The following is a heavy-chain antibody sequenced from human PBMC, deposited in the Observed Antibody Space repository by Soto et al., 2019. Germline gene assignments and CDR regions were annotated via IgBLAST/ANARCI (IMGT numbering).Heavy chain of an antibody. CDR2: IHSDGSAT. V-gene: IGHV3-74*01. CDR3: GRGDLGGFDI. D-gene: IGHD3-16*01. CDR1: GFTLSSYG. J-gene: IGHJ3*02. Sequence: GGSLRPSCAASGFTLSSYGMHWVRQAPGQGLVWVSRIHSDGSATNYADSVKGRFTISRDNAKNTVYLQMNGLRGDDTAIYYCGRGDLGGFDIWGQGTMVTVS.